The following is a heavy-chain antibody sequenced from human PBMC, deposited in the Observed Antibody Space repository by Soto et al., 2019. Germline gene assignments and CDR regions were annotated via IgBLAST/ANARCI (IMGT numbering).Heavy chain of an antibody. Sequence: EVQLVETGGGLIQPGGSLRLSCEVTGFTVSSNYMSWVRQAQGKGLEWVSVIYSGGTTYSADSVKGRFTISRDDSKNTLYLQMNSLRAEDTAVYYCARAWWSSSRWFDPWGQGTLVTVSS. CDR2: IYSGGTT. D-gene: IGHD6-6*01. V-gene: IGHV3-53*02. CDR1: GFTVSSNY. J-gene: IGHJ5*02. CDR3: ARAWWSSSRWFDP.